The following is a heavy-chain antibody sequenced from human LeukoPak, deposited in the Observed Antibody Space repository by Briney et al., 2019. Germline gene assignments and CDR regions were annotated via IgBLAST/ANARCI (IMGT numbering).Heavy chain of an antibody. CDR2: IGTAGDT. CDR3: AKDNRRHYTSGPNPDSLH. J-gene: IGHJ4*02. D-gene: IGHD6-19*01. CDR1: GFTFSRYD. V-gene: IGHV3-13*01. Sequence: GGSLRLSCAASGFTFSRYDMHWVRQDTGRGLEWVSAIGTAGDTYYPGSVKGRFTISRDNAKNSLYLQMNSLRVEDTAFYYYAKDNRRHYTSGPNPDSLHWGQGALVTVSS.